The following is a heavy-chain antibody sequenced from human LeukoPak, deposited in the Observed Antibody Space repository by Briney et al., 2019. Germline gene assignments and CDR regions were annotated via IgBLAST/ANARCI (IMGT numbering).Heavy chain of an antibody. CDR1: GGSISSYY. D-gene: IGHD5-18*01. V-gene: IGHV4-59*08. CDR2: IYYSGST. Sequence: SETLSLTCTVSGGSISSYYRSWIRQPPGKGLEWIGYIYYSGSTNYNPSLKSRVNISVDTSKNQFSLKLSFVTAADTAVYYCARLSGYSCGYANWFDPWGQGTLVTVSS. J-gene: IGHJ5*02. CDR3: ARLSGYSCGYANWFDP.